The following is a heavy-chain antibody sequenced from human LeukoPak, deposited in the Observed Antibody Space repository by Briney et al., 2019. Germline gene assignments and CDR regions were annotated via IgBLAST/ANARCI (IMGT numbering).Heavy chain of an antibody. CDR1: GFTFSSYE. CDR3: ARVLLWFGEIDY. J-gene: IGHJ4*02. Sequence: GGSLRLSCAASGFTFSSYEMNWVRQAPEKGLEWVSYISSSGSTIYYADSVKGRFTISRDNAKNSLYLQMNSLRAEDTAVYYCARVLLWFGEIDYWGQGTLVTVSS. V-gene: IGHV3-48*03. D-gene: IGHD3-10*01. CDR2: ISSSGSTI.